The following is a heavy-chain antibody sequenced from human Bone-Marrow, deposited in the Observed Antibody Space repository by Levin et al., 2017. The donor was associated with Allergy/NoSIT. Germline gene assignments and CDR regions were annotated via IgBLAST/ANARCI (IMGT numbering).Heavy chain of an antibody. CDR1: GFTFKNAW. CDR3: ATTNYDFWSGYGHYDMDV. J-gene: IGHJ6*02. Sequence: GGSLRLSCAASGFTFKNAWMNWVRQAPGKGLEWVGRIKSKFDGEIRDYAAPVKGRFIISRDDSKDILYLQMNSLKAEDTAVYYCATTNYDFWSGYGHYDMDVWGQGTTVTVPS. CDR2: IKSKFDGEIR. D-gene: IGHD3-3*01. V-gene: IGHV3-15*01.